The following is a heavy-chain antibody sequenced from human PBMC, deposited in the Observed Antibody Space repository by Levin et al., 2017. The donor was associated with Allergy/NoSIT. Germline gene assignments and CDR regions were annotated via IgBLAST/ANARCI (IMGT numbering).Heavy chain of an antibody. CDR3: AKDVVFGTSSWSLDF. J-gene: IGHJ4*02. CDR2: ISYDERDK. V-gene: IGHV3-30*18. Sequence: PGGSLRLSCAASGFSFRSFGMHWVRQAPGKGLEWVAVISYDERDKFYADSVKGRFTISRDNTKNTLYLQMNSLRREDAAVYYCAKDVVFGTSSWSLDFWGQGTLVTVSS. CDR1: GFSFRSFG. D-gene: IGHD6-13*01.